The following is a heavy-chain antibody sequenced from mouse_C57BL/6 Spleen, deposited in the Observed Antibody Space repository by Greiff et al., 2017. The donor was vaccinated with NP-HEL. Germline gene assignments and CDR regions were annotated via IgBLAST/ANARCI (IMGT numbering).Heavy chain of an antibody. CDR3: ARGPFITTVVAYYAMDY. V-gene: IGHV1-39*01. J-gene: IGHJ4*01. Sequence: VQLKQSGPELVKPGASVKISCKASGYSFTDYNMNWVKQSNGKSLEWIGVINPNYGTTSYNQKFKGKATLTVDQSSSTAYMQLNSLTSEDSAVYYCARGPFITTVVAYYAMDYWGQGTSVTVSS. D-gene: IGHD1-1*01. CDR1: GYSFTDYN. CDR2: INPNYGTT.